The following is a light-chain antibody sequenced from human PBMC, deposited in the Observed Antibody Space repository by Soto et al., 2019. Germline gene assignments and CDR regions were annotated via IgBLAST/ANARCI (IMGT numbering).Light chain of an antibody. CDR2: DAS. V-gene: IGKV3-15*01. Sequence: EIVVTQSPATLSASPGERATLSCRASQSIDTDLAWYQQKPGQAPRLLISDASTRATGIPARFSGSGSGTEFTLTISSLQSEDFALHYCHQYNSWPPGTFGQGTKVDIK. CDR3: HQYNSWPPGT. CDR1: QSIDTD. J-gene: IGKJ2*01.